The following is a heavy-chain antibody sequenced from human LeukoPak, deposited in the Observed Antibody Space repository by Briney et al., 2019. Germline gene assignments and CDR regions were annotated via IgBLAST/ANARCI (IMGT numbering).Heavy chain of an antibody. V-gene: IGHV3-7*01. CDR3: ARAPYSGSYPPYFDY. CDR2: IKQDGSEK. D-gene: IGHD1-26*01. J-gene: IGHJ4*02. Sequence: PGGSLRLSCAASGFTFSSYWMSWVRQAPGKGLEWVANIKQDGSEKYYVDSVKGRFTISRDNAKNSLYLQMNSLRAEDTAVYYCARAPYSGSYPPYFDYWGQGTLVTVSS. CDR1: GFTFSSYW.